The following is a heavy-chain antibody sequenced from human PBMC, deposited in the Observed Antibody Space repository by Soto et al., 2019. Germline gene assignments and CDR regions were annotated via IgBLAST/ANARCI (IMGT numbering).Heavy chain of an antibody. Sequence: GGSLRLSCAASGFTFSSYAMHWVRQALGKGLEWVAVISYDGSNKYYADSVKGRFTISRDNSKNTLYLQMNSLRAEDTAVYYCAKDQLAVAGLNWFDPWGQGTLVTVSS. CDR2: ISYDGSNK. CDR1: GFTFSSYA. D-gene: IGHD6-19*01. V-gene: IGHV3-30-3*01. J-gene: IGHJ5*02. CDR3: AKDQLAVAGLNWFDP.